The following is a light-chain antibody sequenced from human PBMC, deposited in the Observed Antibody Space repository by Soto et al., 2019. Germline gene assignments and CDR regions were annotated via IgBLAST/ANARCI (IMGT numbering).Light chain of an antibody. CDR1: QSISSY. Sequence: TQSPSSLSASVGDRFSITCLASQSISSYLNWYQQKPGKAPKLLIYAASSLQSGVPSRFSGSGSGTDFTLTISSLQPEDFATYFCQQTDNTPITFGQGTRLEIK. J-gene: IGKJ5*01. CDR3: QQTDNTPIT. CDR2: AAS. V-gene: IGKV1-39*01.